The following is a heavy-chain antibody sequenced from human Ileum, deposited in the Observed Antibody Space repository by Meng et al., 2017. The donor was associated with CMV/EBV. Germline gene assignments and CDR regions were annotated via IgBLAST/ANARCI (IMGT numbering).Heavy chain of an antibody. J-gene: IGHJ4*02. D-gene: IGHD6-6*01. CDR2: IKSDGSKT. CDR3: TRDAGSSTSMDD. V-gene: IGHV3-74*01. CDR1: GFTFNYYW. Sequence: GESLKISCAASGFTFNYYWMHWVRQVPGKGLVWVSRIKSDGSKTEYADSVRGRFTISRDNAKNTLYLEMNTLRVEDTAVYYCTRDAGSSTSMDDWGQGTLVTVSS.